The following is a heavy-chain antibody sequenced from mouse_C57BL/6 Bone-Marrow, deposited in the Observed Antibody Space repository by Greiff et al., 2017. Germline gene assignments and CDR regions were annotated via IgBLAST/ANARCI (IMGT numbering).Heavy chain of an antibody. CDR1: GFNIKDDY. D-gene: IGHD2-3*01. CDR3: SSFDGNYFDF. CDR2: IDPELGDT. Sequence: EVQLQQSGAALVRPGASVKLSCTASGFNIKDDYIHWVKQRPEQGLEWIGWIDPELGDTEYASKFLGKATITSDTSSNTAYLQLSSLTSEDTAVYYCSSFDGNYFDFWGQGTPLTVAS. J-gene: IGHJ2*01. V-gene: IGHV14-4*01.